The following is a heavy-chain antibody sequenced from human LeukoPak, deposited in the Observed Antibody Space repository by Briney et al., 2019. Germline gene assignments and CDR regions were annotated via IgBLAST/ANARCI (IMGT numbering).Heavy chain of an antibody. CDR2: IWYYGTNK. Sequence: GGSLRLSCAASGFTFSTYGMHWVRQAPGKGLEWVAVIWYYGTNKYYADSVKGRFTISRDNSKNTLYLQMNSLRAEDTAVYYCARDYDILTGYFRGGFDYWGQGTLVTVSS. CDR3: ARDYDILTGYFRGGFDY. CDR1: GFTFSTYG. V-gene: IGHV3-33*01. D-gene: IGHD3-9*01. J-gene: IGHJ4*02.